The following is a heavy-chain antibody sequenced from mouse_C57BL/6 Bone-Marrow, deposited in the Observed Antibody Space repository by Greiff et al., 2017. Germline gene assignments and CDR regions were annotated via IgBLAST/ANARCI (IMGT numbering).Heavy chain of an antibody. D-gene: IGHD3-1*01. CDR1: GYSITSGYY. J-gene: IGHJ2*01. CDR3: ARDLGRLFDY. Sequence: EVQLVESGPGLVKPSQSLSLTCSVTGYSITSGYYWNWIRQFPGNQLEWMGYLSYDGSNNYNPSLKNRILITRDTSKNQFFLKLNSVTTEDTATYYCARDLGRLFDYWGQGTTLTVSS. V-gene: IGHV3-6*01. CDR2: LSYDGSN.